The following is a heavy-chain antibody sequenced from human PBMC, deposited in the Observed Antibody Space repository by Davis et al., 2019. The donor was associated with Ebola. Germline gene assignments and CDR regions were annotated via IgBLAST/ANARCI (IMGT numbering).Heavy chain of an antibody. CDR3: AKDLVFDYYYYGMDV. D-gene: IGHD3-3*01. J-gene: IGHJ6*02. Sequence: PGGSLRLSCAASGFTFSDYYMSWIRQAPGKGLEWVSYISSSGSTIYYADSVKGRFTISRDNAKNSLYLQMNSLRAEDTAVYYCAKDLVFDYYYYGMDVWGQGTTVTVSS. CDR2: ISSSGSTI. V-gene: IGHV3-11*04. CDR1: GFTFSDYY.